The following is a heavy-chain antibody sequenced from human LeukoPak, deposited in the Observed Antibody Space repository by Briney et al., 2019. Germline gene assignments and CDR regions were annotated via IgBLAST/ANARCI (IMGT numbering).Heavy chain of an antibody. J-gene: IGHJ4*02. Sequence: GGSLRLSCAASGFTFSTYGMHWVRQAPGKGLEWVAFIRYDGSNEYFADSVKGRFTISRDNSKNTLSLQMNSLRAEDTAVYYCAKDLRGVAAAGLFDYWGQGTLVTVSP. CDR3: AKDLRGVAAAGLFDY. CDR2: IRYDGSNE. D-gene: IGHD6-13*01. CDR1: GFTFSTYG. V-gene: IGHV3-30*02.